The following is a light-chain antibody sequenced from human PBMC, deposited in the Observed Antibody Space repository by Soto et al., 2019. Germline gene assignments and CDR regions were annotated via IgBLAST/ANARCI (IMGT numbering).Light chain of an antibody. V-gene: IGKV3-20*01. CDR3: QQYGRT. Sequence: EIVLTQSPGTLSLSPGERATLSCRASQSVSSSYLAWYQQKPGQAPRLLIYGASSRATGIPDRFSGSGSGTDFTINISRLEPEDFAVYYCQQYGRTFGQGTKVEIK. CDR2: GAS. CDR1: QSVSSSY. J-gene: IGKJ1*01.